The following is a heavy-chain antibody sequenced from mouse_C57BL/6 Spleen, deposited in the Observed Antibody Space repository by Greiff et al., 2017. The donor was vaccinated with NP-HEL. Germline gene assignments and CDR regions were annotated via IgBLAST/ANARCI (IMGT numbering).Heavy chain of an antibody. V-gene: IGHV1-81*01. CDR1: GYTFTSYG. Sequence: VQLQQSGAELARPGASVKLSCKASGYTFTSYGISWVKQRTGQGLEWIGEIYPRSGNTYYNEKFKGKATLTADKSSSTAYMELRSLTSEDSAVYFCARDYGSSYDFDDWGQGTTLTVSS. CDR3: ARDYGSSYDFDD. D-gene: IGHD1-1*01. CDR2: IYPRSGNT. J-gene: IGHJ2*01.